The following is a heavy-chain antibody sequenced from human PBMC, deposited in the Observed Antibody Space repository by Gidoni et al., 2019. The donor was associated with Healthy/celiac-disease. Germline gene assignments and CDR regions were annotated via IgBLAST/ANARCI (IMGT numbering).Heavy chain of an antibody. CDR2: ISSNGGST. Sequence: EVQLVESGGGLVQPGGSLRLSCPASGFTFSSYAMHWVRQAPGKGLEYVSAISSNGGSTYYANSVKGRFTISRDNSKNTLYLQMGSLRAEDMAVYYCARDLDPHNTRYGMDVWGQGTTVTVSS. J-gene: IGHJ6*02. V-gene: IGHV3-64*01. D-gene: IGHD1-1*01. CDR3: ARDLDPHNTRYGMDV. CDR1: GFTFSSYA.